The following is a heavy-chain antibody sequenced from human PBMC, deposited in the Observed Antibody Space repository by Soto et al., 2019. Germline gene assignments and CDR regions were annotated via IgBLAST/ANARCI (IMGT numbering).Heavy chain of an antibody. CDR2: ISTVRSIT. CDR1: GFTFSSYS. Sequence: GGSLRLSCAASGFTFSSYSMNWVRQAPGKGLEWVSYISTVRSITYYADSVKGRFTFSRDNAKNTLYLQMNSLRVDDTAVYYCARDTNGLHYWGQGTLVTVSS. CDR3: ARDTNGLHY. V-gene: IGHV3-48*04. J-gene: IGHJ4*02. D-gene: IGHD2-8*01.